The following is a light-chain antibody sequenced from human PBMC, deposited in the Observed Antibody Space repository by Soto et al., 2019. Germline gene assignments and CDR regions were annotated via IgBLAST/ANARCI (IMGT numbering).Light chain of an antibody. CDR2: GNS. CDR3: LSYDSSLSGVV. CDR1: SSNIGAGYD. J-gene: IGLJ2*01. V-gene: IGLV1-40*01. Sequence: QSVLTQPPSVSGAPGQRVTISCTGSSSNIGAGYDVHWYQQLPGTAPKLLIYGNSNRPSGVPDRFSGSKSGTSASLAITGLQAEDEADYYCLSYDSSLSGVVFGGETKLTVL.